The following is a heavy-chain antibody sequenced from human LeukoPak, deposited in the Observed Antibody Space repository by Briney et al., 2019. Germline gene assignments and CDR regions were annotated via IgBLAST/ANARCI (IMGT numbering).Heavy chain of an antibody. Sequence: SETLSLTCSVSGVSISSNNYYWGWIRQSPGKGLEWIGTIYYSGSTYYNPSLKSRVTISVDTSKNQFSLKLSSVTAADTAVYYCARGPRIYYDFWSGYYLLPDYWGQGTLVTVSS. CDR1: GVSISSNNYY. D-gene: IGHD3-3*01. J-gene: IGHJ4*02. CDR2: IYYSGST. V-gene: IGHV4-39*07. CDR3: ARGPRIYYDFWSGYYLLPDY.